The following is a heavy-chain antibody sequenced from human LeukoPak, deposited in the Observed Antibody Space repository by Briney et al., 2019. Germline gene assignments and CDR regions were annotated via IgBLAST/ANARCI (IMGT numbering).Heavy chain of an antibody. Sequence: GGSLRLSCAASGSTFSSHNINWVRQAPGKGLEWVSYISSGSGTIYYADSVKGRFTISRDNAKNSLFLQMNSLRAEDTAVYCCAALRGLQNWYFDLWGRGTLVTVSS. CDR3: AALRGLQNWYFDL. J-gene: IGHJ2*01. CDR2: ISSGSGTI. V-gene: IGHV3-48*01. D-gene: IGHD4-17*01. CDR1: GSTFSSHN.